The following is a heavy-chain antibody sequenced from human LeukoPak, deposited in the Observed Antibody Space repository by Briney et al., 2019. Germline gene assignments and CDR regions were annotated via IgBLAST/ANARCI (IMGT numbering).Heavy chain of an antibody. CDR1: GSTFSSYW. CDR3: ARDYDFWSGYYSYFDY. Sequence: SGGSLRLSCAASGSTFSSYWMSWVRQAPGKGLEWVANIKQDGSEKYYVDSVKGRFTISRDNAKNSLYLQMNSLRAEDTAVYYCARDYDFWSGYYSYFDYWGQGTLVTVSS. D-gene: IGHD3-3*01. CDR2: IKQDGSEK. J-gene: IGHJ4*02. V-gene: IGHV3-7*01.